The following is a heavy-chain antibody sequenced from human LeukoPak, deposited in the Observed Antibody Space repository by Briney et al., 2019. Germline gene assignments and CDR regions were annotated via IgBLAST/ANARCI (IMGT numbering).Heavy chain of an antibody. V-gene: IGHV4-31*03. CDR3: ARAVRFDYYYGMDV. Sequence: SETLSLTCTVSAGSISSGGYYWSWIRQHPGKGLEWIGYIYYSGSTYYNPSLKSRVTISVDTSKNQFSLKLSSVTAADTAVYYCARAVRFDYYYGMDVWGKGTTVTVSS. J-gene: IGHJ6*04. CDR1: AGSISSGGYY. D-gene: IGHD3-16*01. CDR2: IYYSGST.